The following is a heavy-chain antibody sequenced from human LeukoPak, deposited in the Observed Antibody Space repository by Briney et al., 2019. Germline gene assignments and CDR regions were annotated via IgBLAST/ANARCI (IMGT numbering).Heavy chain of an antibody. CDR1: GGSISSGSYY. CDR3: ARNTVTKNLYYYSYMDD. V-gene: IGHV4-61*02. CDR2: IYTSGST. D-gene: IGHD4-17*01. Sequence: SSQTLSLTCTVSGGSISSGSYYWSWIRQPTGKGLEWIGRIYTSGSTNYNPSLKSRVTISVDTSKNQFSLKLSSVTAADTAVYYCARNTVTKNLYYYSYMDDWGKGTTVTVSS. J-gene: IGHJ6*03.